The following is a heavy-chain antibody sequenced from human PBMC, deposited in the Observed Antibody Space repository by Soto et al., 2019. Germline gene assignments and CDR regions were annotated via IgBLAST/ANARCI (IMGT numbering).Heavy chain of an antibody. Sequence: WSLRLSCAASGFTFSSYAMSWVRQAPGKGLEWVSAISGSGGSTYYADSVKGRFTTSRDNSKNTLYLQMNSLRAEDTAVYYCAMGVSSPYFDYWGQGTLVTVSS. CDR1: GFTFSSYA. V-gene: IGHV3-23*01. D-gene: IGHD3-16*01. CDR3: AMGVSSPYFDY. J-gene: IGHJ4*02. CDR2: ISGSGGST.